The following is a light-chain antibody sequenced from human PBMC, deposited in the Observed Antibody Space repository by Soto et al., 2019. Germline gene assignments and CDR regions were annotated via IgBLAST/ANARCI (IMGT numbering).Light chain of an antibody. J-gene: IGKJ5*01. CDR3: QQYGSSPLIS. V-gene: IGKV3-20*01. CDR1: QSVSSSY. CDR2: GAS. Sequence: EIVLTQSPGTLSLSAGERATLSCRASQSVSSSYLAWYQQKPGQAPRLLIYGASTRATGIPARFSGSGSGTEFTLTISGLEPEDFAVYYCQQYGSSPLISFGQGTRLEIK.